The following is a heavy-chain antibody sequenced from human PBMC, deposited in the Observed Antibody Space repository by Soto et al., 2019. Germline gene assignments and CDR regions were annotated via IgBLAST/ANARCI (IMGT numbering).Heavy chain of an antibody. CDR2: IYYTGNP. V-gene: IGHV4-61*01. Sequence: TSETLSLTCTVSGGSVSSGSHYWTWIRQPPXKGLEWIGYIYYTGNPNYSPSLKSRVTISVDTSKNQFSLKLSSVTAADTAVYYCARDCALAVAGPGWFDPWGQGTLVTVFS. CDR1: GGSVSSGSHY. D-gene: IGHD6-19*01. J-gene: IGHJ5*02. CDR3: ARDCALAVAGPGWFDP.